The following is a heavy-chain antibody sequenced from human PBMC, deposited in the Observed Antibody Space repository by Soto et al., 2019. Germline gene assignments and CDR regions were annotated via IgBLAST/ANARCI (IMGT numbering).Heavy chain of an antibody. CDR2: IIPILGIA. CDR3: ARVKDDFWSGYYTGQDNWFDP. J-gene: IGHJ5*02. Sequence: ASVKVSFKASGGTFSSYTISWVRQAPGQGLEWMGRIIPILGIANYAQKFQGRVTITADKSTSTAYMELSSLRSEDTAVYYCARVKDDFWSGYYTGQDNWFDPWGQGTLVTVSS. V-gene: IGHV1-69*02. D-gene: IGHD3-3*01. CDR1: GGTFSSYT.